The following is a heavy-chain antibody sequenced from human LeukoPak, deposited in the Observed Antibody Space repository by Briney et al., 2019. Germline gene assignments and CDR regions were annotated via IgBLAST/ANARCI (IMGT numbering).Heavy chain of an antibody. CDR1: GYTFTSYG. CDR3: ARDEIRGNIAARTYYYYYGMDV. CDR2: ISAYNGNT. Sequence: GASVKVSCKASGYTFTSYGISWVRQAPGQGLEWMGWISAYNGNTNYAQKFQGRVTITADESTSTAYMELSSLRSEDTAVYYCARDEIRGNIAARTYYYYYGMDVWGQGTTVTVSS. D-gene: IGHD6-6*01. J-gene: IGHJ6*02. V-gene: IGHV1-18*01.